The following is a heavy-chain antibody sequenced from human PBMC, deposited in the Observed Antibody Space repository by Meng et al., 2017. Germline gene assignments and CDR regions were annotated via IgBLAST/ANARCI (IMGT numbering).Heavy chain of an antibody. D-gene: IGHD6-19*01. CDR1: GDSVSSNSAA. V-gene: IGHV6-1*01. CDR2: TYYRSKWYN. Sequence: SETLSLTCAISGDSVSSNSAAWNWIRQSPSRGLEWLGRTYYRSKWYNEYAVSVKSRITINPDTSKNPFSLQLNSVTPEDAAVYYCARVFSGWYFGAFDIWGQGRMVTVSS. J-gene: IGHJ3*02. CDR3: ARVFSGWYFGAFDI.